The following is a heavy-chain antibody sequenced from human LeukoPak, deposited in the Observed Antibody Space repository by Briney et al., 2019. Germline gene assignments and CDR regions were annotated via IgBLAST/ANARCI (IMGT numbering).Heavy chain of an antibody. CDR2: ISYDGSNK. Sequence: PGRSLRLSCAASVFTFSSYAMHWVRQAPGKGLEGVAVISYDGSNKYYADSVKGRFTISRDNHKNTLYMQMNSLRAEDTAVYYCARDWGAYYYDSSGYYLSWGQGTLATVSS. CDR1: VFTFSSYA. CDR3: ARDWGAYYYDSSGYYLS. J-gene: IGHJ4*02. V-gene: IGHV3-30*01. D-gene: IGHD3-22*01.